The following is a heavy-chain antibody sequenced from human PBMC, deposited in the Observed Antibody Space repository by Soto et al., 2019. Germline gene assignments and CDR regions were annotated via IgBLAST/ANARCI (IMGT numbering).Heavy chain of an antibody. CDR3: ATLYGASGMDV. J-gene: IGHJ6*02. V-gene: IGHV4-39*01. Sequence: QLQLQESGPGLVRPSETLSLTCTVSGGSVRTNSFYWGWIRQPPGKGLEWIGSVYYSGDTYYNPSLKSRVTISVDTSKNQFSLRLSSVTVADTAVYYCATLYGASGMDVWGQGTTVTVSS. CDR2: VYYSGDT. CDR1: GGSVRTNSFY. D-gene: IGHD3-10*01.